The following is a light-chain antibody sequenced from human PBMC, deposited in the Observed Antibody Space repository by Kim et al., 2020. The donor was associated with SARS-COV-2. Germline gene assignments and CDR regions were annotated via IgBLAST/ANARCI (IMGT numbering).Light chain of an antibody. Sequence: GQSVAISCTGSSSDGGAYDDVSWYQQHPGNAPKLMIHDVNGRPSGVSNRFSGSKSGNAASLTISGLQAEDEADYYCSSYTNSDTLVFGGGTQLTVL. CDR1: SSDGGAYDD. V-gene: IGLV2-14*03. CDR3: SSYTNSDTLV. CDR2: DVN. J-gene: IGLJ3*02.